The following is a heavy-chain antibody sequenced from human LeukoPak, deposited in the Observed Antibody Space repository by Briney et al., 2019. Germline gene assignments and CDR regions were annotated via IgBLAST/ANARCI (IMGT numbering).Heavy chain of an antibody. J-gene: IGHJ4*02. Sequence: GGSLRLSCAASGFTFSSYGMHWVRQAPGKGLEWVAFIRYDGSNKYYADSVKGRFTISRDNSKNTLYLQMNSLRAEDTAVYYCAVSPTIVVVPAALDYWGQGTLVTVSS. CDR3: AVSPTIVVVPAALDY. V-gene: IGHV3-30*02. CDR2: IRYDGSNK. D-gene: IGHD2-2*01. CDR1: GFTFSSYG.